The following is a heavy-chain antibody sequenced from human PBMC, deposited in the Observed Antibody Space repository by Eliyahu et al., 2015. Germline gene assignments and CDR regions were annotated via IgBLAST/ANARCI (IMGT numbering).Heavy chain of an antibody. Sequence: QVQLQESGPGLVKPSQTLSLTCTVSGGSISSGGYYWSWIRQHPGKGLEWIGYIYYSGNTYYNPSLKSRLTISVDTSKNHFSLRLSSVTAADTAVYYCASLGYSGFDFNFWGQGTLVTVSS. CDR1: GGSISSGGYY. V-gene: IGHV4-31*03. D-gene: IGHD5-12*01. CDR2: IYYSGNT. CDR3: ASLGYSGFDFNF. J-gene: IGHJ4*02.